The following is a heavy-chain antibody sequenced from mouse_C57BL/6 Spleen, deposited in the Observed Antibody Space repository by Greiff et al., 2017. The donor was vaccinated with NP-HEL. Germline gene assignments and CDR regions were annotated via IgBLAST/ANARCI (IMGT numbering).Heavy chain of an antibody. Sequence: VQLQESGAELVRPGSSVKLSCKASGYTFTSYWMHWVKQRPIQGLDWIGNIYPSDSETHYNQKFKDKATLTVDKSSSTAYMQLSSLTSEDSAVYYCEREGDYWGQGTTLTVSS. V-gene: IGHV1-52*01. CDR2: IYPSDSET. J-gene: IGHJ2*01. CDR3: EREGDY. CDR1: GYTFTSYW.